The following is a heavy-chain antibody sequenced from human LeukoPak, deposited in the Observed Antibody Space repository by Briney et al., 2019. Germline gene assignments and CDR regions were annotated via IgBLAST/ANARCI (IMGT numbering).Heavy chain of an antibody. CDR3: ARVGVFGYCTRDSCHSPLDY. Sequence: SETLSLTCTVSGGSIASSSNYWVWIRQPPGKGLEWIGNIFYTGNTYYNPSLTSRVTISVDTSKNQFSLHLASVTAADTAVYYCARVGVFGYCTRDSCHSPLDYWGQGTLVTVSS. CDR1: GGSIASSSNY. D-gene: IGHD2-15*01. J-gene: IGHJ4*02. V-gene: IGHV4-39*07. CDR2: IFYTGNT.